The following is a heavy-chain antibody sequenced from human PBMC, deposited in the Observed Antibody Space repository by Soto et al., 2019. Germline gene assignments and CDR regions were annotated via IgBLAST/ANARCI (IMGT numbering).Heavy chain of an antibody. V-gene: IGHV1-18*01. J-gene: IGHJ6*02. D-gene: IGHD3-10*01. CDR3: ARDYDGSWCWESYYYYGMDV. CDR1: GYTFTSYG. Sequence: QVQLVQSGAEVKQPGASVKVSCKASGYTFTSYGISWVRQAPGQGLEWMGGIRAYNGNTNYAQKLQGRVTMTTDTSTSNAYLGRSSQRSDYTAVYHWARDYDGSWCWESYYYYGMDVLGQGTTVTVS. CDR2: IRAYNGNT.